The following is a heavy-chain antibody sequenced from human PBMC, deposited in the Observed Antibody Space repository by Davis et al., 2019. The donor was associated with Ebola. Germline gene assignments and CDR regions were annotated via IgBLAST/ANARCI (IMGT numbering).Heavy chain of an antibody. D-gene: IGHD1-26*01. Sequence: GGSLRLSCAASGFTFSSYGMHWVRQAPGKGLEWVAVISYDGSNKYYADSVKGRFTISRDNSKNTLYLQMNSLRAEDTAVYYCARDPSDYVGALDYWGQGTLVIVSS. J-gene: IGHJ4*02. CDR3: ARDPSDYVGALDY. CDR2: ISYDGSNK. V-gene: IGHV3-30*03. CDR1: GFTFSSYG.